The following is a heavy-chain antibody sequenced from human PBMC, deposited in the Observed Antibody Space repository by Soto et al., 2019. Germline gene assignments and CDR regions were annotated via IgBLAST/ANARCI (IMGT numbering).Heavy chain of an antibody. V-gene: IGHV1-18*01. Sequence: ASVKVSCKASGYTFTSYGISWVRQAPGQGLEWMGWISAYNGNTNYARKLQGRVTMTTDTSTSTAYMELRSLRSDDTAVYYCAGQLAPSYYYGMDVWGQGTTVTVSS. CDR3: AGQLAPSYYYGMDV. CDR2: ISAYNGNT. D-gene: IGHD6-6*01. CDR1: GYTFTSYG. J-gene: IGHJ6*02.